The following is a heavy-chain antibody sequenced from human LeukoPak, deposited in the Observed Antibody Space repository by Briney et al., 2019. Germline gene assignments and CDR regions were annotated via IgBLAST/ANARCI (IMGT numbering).Heavy chain of an antibody. D-gene: IGHD3-22*01. V-gene: IGHV3-48*02. J-gene: IGHJ1*01. CDR2: ISSSSSTI. Sequence: GGSLRLSCAVSGFTFSTYSMNWVRQAPGKGLEWVSYISSSSSTIYYADSVKGRFTISRDNAKNSLYLQMNSLRDEDTAVYYCAKDSNYYHSSGYYYAYFQHWGQGTLVTVSS. CDR1: GFTFSTYS. CDR3: AKDSNYYHSSGYYYAYFQH.